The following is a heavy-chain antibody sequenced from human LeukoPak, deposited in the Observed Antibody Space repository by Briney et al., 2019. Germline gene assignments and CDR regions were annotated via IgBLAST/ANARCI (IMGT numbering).Heavy chain of an antibody. CDR2: INPNSGGT. CDR3: ARVMVFSGGVDY. Sequence: ASVKVSCKASGYTFTGYYMHWVRQAPGQGLEWMGWINPNSGGTNYARKFQGRVTMTRDTSISTAYMELSRLRSDDTAVYYCARVMVFSGGVDYWGQGTLVTVSS. V-gene: IGHV1-2*02. D-gene: IGHD3/OR15-3a*01. CDR1: GYTFTGYY. J-gene: IGHJ4*02.